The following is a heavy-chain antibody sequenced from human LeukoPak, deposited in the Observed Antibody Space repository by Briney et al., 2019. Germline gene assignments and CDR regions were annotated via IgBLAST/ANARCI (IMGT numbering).Heavy chain of an antibody. CDR1: GFTLSSYD. CDR2: INGSGGST. V-gene: IGHV3-23*01. D-gene: IGHD2-15*01. CDR3: AKSPVSSCRGSFCYPFDY. Sequence: PGGSLRLSCAASGFTLSSYDMSWVRQAPGKGLEWVSGINGSGGSTYYADSVKGRFTISRDNSRNTLYLQMNTLRAEDTAVYFCAKSPVSSCRGSFCYPFDYWGQGNLVTVSS. J-gene: IGHJ4*02.